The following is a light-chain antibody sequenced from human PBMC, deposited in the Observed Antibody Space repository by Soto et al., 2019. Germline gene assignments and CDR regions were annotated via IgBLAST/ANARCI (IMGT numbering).Light chain of an antibody. CDR3: KQRYSTTRT. CDR1: QSISTY. V-gene: IGKV1-39*01. J-gene: IGKJ2*01. CDR2: SAS. Sequence: DIQMTQSPSSLSASVGDRVTITCRASQSISTYLNLYQQKVGKAPKLLIYSASSLQRGVLSRFSGSRAWTDIAITSRILRPVDFVTYYCKQRYSTTRTFGQGTKLEIK.